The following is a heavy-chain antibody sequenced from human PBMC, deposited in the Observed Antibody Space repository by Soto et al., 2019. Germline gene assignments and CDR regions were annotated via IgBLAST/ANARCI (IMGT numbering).Heavy chain of an antibody. CDR3: ARVGDFWSGYFDY. CDR2: IFYSGST. Sequence: SETLSLTCTVAGGTISSYYWSWIRQPPGKGLEWIGYIFYSGSTYYNPSLKSRVTISVDTSKNQFSLKLSSVTAADTAVYYCARVGDFWSGYFDYWGQGTPVTGSS. V-gene: IGHV4-59*08. D-gene: IGHD3-3*01. CDR1: GGTISSYY. J-gene: IGHJ4*02.